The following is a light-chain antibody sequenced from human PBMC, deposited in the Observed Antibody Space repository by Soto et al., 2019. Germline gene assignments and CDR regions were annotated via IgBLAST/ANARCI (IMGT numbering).Light chain of an antibody. Sequence: QSVLTQPPSAYGSPGQSVTISCTGTSGDVGAYNSVSWYQQHPAKAPKLIISDVTQRPSGVPDRFSGSRSGSTASLTVSGLQAEDEADYYCCSYAGSNNFVFGTGTKLTVL. CDR3: CSYAGSNNFV. J-gene: IGLJ1*01. V-gene: IGLV2-8*01. CDR2: DVT. CDR1: SGDVGAYNS.